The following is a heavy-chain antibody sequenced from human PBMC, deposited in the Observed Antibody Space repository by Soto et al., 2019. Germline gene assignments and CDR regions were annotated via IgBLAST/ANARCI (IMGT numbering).Heavy chain of an antibody. Sequence: AASVKVSCKASGGTFSSYTHNWVRQAPGQGLEWMGGFMPTFGTANYAQNFQGRVSFSADESTSTAYMEMSSLRSEDTALYYCTLGHDSFRSSGFSRVDYWGQGTQVTVSS. CDR3: TLGHDSFRSSGFSRVDY. V-gene: IGHV1-69*13. J-gene: IGHJ4*02. CDR2: FMPTFGTA. D-gene: IGHD3-22*01. CDR1: GGTFSSYT.